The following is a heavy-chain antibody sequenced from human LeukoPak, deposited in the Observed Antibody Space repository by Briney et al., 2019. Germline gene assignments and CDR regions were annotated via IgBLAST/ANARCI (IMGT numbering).Heavy chain of an antibody. D-gene: IGHD3-22*01. CDR1: GFTFSSYG. J-gene: IGHJ4*02. CDR2: IRYDGSNE. V-gene: IGHV3-30*02. Sequence: GGSLRLSCAASGFTFSSYGMHWVRQAPGKGLEWVAFIRYDGSNEYYADSVKGRFTISRDNSKNSLYLQMNSLRAEDTAVYYCAKDRDMILVVELDYWGQGTLVTVSS. CDR3: AKDRDMILVVELDY.